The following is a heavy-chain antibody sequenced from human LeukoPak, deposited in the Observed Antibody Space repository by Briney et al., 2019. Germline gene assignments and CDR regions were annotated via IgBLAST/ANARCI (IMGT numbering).Heavy chain of an antibody. CDR2: IGHDGTKI. D-gene: IGHD3-16*01. CDR1: GFTFSTYG. V-gene: IGHV3-30*02. J-gene: IGHJ4*02. Sequence: GGSLRLSCAASGFTFSTYGMHWVRQAPGKGLEWVAFIGHDGTKIYYADSVQGRFTISRDNSKNTLYLEMNSLSGEDAALYYCTKDHVTWGNRYFDHWGQGTLGTVSS. CDR3: TKDHVTWGNRYFDH.